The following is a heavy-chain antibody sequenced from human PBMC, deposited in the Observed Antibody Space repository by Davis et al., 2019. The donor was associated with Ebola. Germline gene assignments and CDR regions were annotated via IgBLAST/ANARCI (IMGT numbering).Heavy chain of an antibody. Sequence: PGGSLRLSCAASGFTFSSYAMSWVRQAPGKGLEWVSAISGSGGSTYYADSVKGRFTISRDNSKNTLYLQMNSLRAEDTAVYYCAKGGAMVRANYYYYYMDVWGKGTTVTVSS. CDR2: ISGSGGST. CDR1: GFTFSSYA. D-gene: IGHD3-10*01. J-gene: IGHJ6*03. CDR3: AKGGAMVRANYYYYYMDV. V-gene: IGHV3-23*01.